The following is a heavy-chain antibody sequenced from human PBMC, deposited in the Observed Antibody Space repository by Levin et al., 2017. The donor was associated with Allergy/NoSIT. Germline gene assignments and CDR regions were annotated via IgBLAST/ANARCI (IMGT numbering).Heavy chain of an antibody. Sequence: LSLTCAVSGFTFSSHWMHWVRQAPGKGLVWLSRINSDGIATNYADSVKGRFTISRDNAKNTLYLQMNSLRAEDTAVYYCARDGVDIVTTINYYYYYYMDVWGKGTTVTVSS. J-gene: IGHJ6*03. CDR2: INSDGIAT. CDR1: GFTFSSHW. CDR3: ARDGVDIVTTINYYYYYYMDV. D-gene: IGHD5-12*01. V-gene: IGHV3-74*01.